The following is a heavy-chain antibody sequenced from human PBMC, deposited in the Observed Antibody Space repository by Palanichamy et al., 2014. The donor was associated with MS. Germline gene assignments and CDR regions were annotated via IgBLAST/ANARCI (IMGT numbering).Heavy chain of an antibody. J-gene: IGHJ5*02. CDR1: GFTFSSYA. CDR2: ISDSGGNT. V-gene: IGHV3-23*01. Sequence: EVQLLESGGGLVQPGGSLRLSCAASGFTFSSYAMTWVRQAPGKGLEWVSGISDSGGNTYYADSVKGRFTISRDNSKNTLYLQMNSLRAEDTAVYYCAGRSSGYHWALDPWGQGALVIVSS. D-gene: IGHD3-22*01. CDR3: AGRSSGYHWALDP.